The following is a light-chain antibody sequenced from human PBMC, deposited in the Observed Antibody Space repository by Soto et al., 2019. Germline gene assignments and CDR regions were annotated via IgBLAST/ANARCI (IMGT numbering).Light chain of an antibody. V-gene: IGLV2-14*01. CDR1: SSDVGGYNY. J-gene: IGLJ1*01. CDR3: QSYDSSLSGSYV. Sequence: QSVLTQPASVSGSPGQSITISCTGTSSDVGGYNYVSWYQHHPGKAPKLMIYEVSDRPSGVSNRFSGSKSGNTASLTISGLQAEDEADYYCQSYDSSLSGSYVFGTGTKVTVL. CDR2: EVS.